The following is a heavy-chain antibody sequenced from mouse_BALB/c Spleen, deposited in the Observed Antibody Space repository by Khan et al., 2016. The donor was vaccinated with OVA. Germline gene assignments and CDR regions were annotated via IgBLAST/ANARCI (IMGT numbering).Heavy chain of an antibody. CDR3: ARSGYEAWFAY. V-gene: IGHV14-1*02. J-gene: IGHJ3*01. D-gene: IGHD3-1*01. CDR1: GFNIKDYY. Sequence: EVQLQESGAELVRPGALVKLSCRASGFNIKDYYMHWVKQRPEQGLEWIGWIDPENGNTIYDPKFQGKASITADTSSNTAYLHLSSLASEDTAVYYCARSGYEAWFAYWGHGTLVTVSA. CDR2: IDPENGNT.